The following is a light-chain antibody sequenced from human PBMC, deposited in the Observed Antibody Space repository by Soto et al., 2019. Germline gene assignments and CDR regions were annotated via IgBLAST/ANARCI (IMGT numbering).Light chain of an antibody. CDR3: QSYDNSHDWDVI. J-gene: IGLJ2*01. Sequence: QSVLTQPPSVSGARGQRVTISCTGSRSNIGAGYAVHWYQQRPGTAPKLLISDSDNRPSGVPDRFSGSKSGTSASLAITGLQAEDEADYYCQSYDNSHDWDVIFGGGTKLTVL. CDR1: RSNIGAGYA. CDR2: DSD. V-gene: IGLV1-40*01.